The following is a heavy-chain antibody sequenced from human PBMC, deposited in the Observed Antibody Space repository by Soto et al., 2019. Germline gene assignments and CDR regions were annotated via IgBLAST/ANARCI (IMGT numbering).Heavy chain of an antibody. Sequence: SETLSLTCTVSGDSISSSTYFWGWVRQPPGKGLEWIGSIYYSGSTYYNPSLKSRVTISVDTSKNHFSLKLSSVTAADTAVYYCARTPDIWGQGTMVTVSS. CDR2: IYYSGST. V-gene: IGHV4-39*02. CDR1: GDSISSSTYF. J-gene: IGHJ3*02. CDR3: ARTPDI.